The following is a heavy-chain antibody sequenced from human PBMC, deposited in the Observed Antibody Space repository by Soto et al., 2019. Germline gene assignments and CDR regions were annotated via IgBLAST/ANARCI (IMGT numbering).Heavy chain of an antibody. CDR1: GGTFSSYS. CDR2: IIPIFGTA. Sequence: QVQLVQSGAEVKKPGSSVKVSCKASGGTFSSYSINWVRQAPGQGLEWMGEIIPIFGTASYAQKCQGRVTTAADESTSTAYMELSSLRSEDTAVYYCARDVGRHSGGIDYWGQGTLVTVSS. D-gene: IGHD1-26*01. V-gene: IGHV1-69*01. CDR3: ARDVGRHSGGIDY. J-gene: IGHJ4*02.